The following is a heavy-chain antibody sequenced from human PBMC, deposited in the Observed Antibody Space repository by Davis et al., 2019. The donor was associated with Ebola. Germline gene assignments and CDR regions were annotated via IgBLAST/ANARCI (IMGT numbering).Heavy chain of an antibody. Sequence: GEYLKISCAASGFTFSTYWMHWVRQAPGKGLVWVSGIHSDGSTTKYADSVKGRFTISRDNAKNTVYLHMNSLRVEDTAMYYCVKDTSNIWFDVWGQGTLVTVSA. V-gene: IGHV3-74*01. CDR2: IHSDGSTT. CDR3: VKDTSNIWFDV. D-gene: IGHD2/OR15-2a*01. J-gene: IGHJ3*01. CDR1: GFTFSTYW.